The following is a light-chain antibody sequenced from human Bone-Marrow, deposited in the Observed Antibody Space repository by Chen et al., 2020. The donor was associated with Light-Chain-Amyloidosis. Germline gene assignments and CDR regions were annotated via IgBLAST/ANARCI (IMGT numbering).Light chain of an antibody. CDR3: QVWDRSSDRPV. Sequence: SYVLTQPSSVSMAPGQTATIACGGNNIGSTSVHWYQQTPGQAPLLVVYDDSDRPSGIPERLSGSNSGNTATLTISRVEAGDEADDYCQVWDRSSDRPVFGGGTKLTVL. CDR1: NIGSTS. J-gene: IGLJ3*02. CDR2: DDS. V-gene: IGLV3-21*02.